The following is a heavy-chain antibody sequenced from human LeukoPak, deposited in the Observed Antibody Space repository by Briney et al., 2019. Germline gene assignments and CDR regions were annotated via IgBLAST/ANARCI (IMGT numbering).Heavy chain of an antibody. Sequence: GRSLRLSCAASGFTVSSNYMSWVRQAPGKGLEWVSVIYSGGSTYYADSVKGRFTISRDNSKNTLYLQMNSLRAEDTVVYYCARDRHYYDSSGFDYWGQGTLVTVSS. D-gene: IGHD3-22*01. CDR2: IYSGGST. CDR1: GFTVSSNY. CDR3: ARDRHYYDSSGFDY. J-gene: IGHJ4*02. V-gene: IGHV3-53*01.